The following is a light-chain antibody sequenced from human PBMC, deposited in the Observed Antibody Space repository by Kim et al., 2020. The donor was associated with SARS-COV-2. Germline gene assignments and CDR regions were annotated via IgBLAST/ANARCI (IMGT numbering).Light chain of an antibody. V-gene: IGLV3-19*01. CDR1: SLRSYY. CDR2: GKN. CDR3: NSRDSSGNHWV. Sequence: ALGTTDRITCQGDSLRSYYASWYQQKPGQAPVLVIYGKNNRPSGIPDRFSGSSSGNTASLTITGAQAEDEADYYCNSRDSSGNHWVFGGGTKLTVL. J-gene: IGLJ3*02.